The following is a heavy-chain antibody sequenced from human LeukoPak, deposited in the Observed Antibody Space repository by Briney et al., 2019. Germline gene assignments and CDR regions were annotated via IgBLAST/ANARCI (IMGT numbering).Heavy chain of an antibody. D-gene: IGHD3-10*01. CDR2: IYYSGRT. CDR1: GDSISSRNYY. J-gene: IGHJ4*02. CDR3: ARARPWGGSYGSGSYYGFDY. V-gene: IGHV4-39*01. Sequence: SETLSLACTVSGDSISSRNYYWGWIRQPPGKGLEWIGSIYYSGRTYYNPSFKSRVTMSVDTSKNQFSLMLTSVTAADTAVYYCARARPWGGSYGSGSYYGFDYWGQGTLVTVSS.